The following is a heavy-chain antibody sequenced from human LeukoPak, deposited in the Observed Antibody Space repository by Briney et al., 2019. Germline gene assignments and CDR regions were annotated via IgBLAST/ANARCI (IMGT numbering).Heavy chain of an antibody. CDR2: IIPIFGTA. CDR3: AKDYGSGSPSNMDV. V-gene: IGHV1-69*13. J-gene: IGHJ6*03. Sequence: GASVKVSCKASGGTFSSYAISWVRQAPGQGLEWMGGIIPIFGTANYAQKFQGRVTITADESTSTAYMELSSMRAEDTAVYYCAKDYGSGSPSNMDVWGKGTTVTVSS. CDR1: GGTFSSYA. D-gene: IGHD3-10*01.